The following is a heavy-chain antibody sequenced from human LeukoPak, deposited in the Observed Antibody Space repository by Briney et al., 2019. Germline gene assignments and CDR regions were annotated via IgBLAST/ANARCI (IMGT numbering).Heavy chain of an antibody. CDR2: IIPIFGTA. V-gene: IGHV1-69*01. J-gene: IGHJ6*03. CDR1: GGTFSSNA. D-gene: IGHD3-22*01. Sequence: SVKVSCKASGGTFSSNAISWVRQAPGQGLEWMGGIIPIFGTANYAQKFQGRVTITADESTSTAYMELSSLRSEDTAVYYCARDGYYDSSGYDYYYYMDVWGKGTTVTVSS. CDR3: ARDGYYDSSGYDYYYYMDV.